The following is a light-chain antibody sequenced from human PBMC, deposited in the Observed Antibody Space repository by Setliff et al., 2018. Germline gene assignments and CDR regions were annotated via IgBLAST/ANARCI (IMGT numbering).Light chain of an antibody. CDR1: SSDVGGYNY. V-gene: IGLV2-14*03. CDR3: SSYSSRTTLEV. J-gene: IGLJ1*01. Sequence: QSALTQPASVSGSPGQSITTSCTGTSSDVGGYNYVAWYQQHPGKAPKLMIYDVSVRPSGVSSRFSGSKSGNTASLTISGLQAEDEADYYCSSYSSRTTLEVFGTGTKVTVL. CDR2: DVS.